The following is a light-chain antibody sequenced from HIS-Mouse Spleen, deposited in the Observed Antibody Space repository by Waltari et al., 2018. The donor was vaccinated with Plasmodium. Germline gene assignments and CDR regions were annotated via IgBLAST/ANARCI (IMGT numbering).Light chain of an antibody. Sequence: DRVITQSPPTLSVSTEERPPLSCRTTQCVSSNLAWYQQKPGQAPRLLIYGASTRATGIPARFSGSGSGTEFTLTISSLQSEDFAVYYCQQYNNWSFTFGPGTRVDIK. CDR3: QQYNNWSFT. J-gene: IGKJ3*01. CDR1: QCVSSN. V-gene: IGKV3-15*01. CDR2: GAS.